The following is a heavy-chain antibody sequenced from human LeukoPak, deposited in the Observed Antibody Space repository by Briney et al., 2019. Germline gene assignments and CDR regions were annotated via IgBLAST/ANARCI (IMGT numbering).Heavy chain of an antibody. Sequence: SETLSLTCTVSGGSISSSSYYWGWIRQPPGTGLEWIGYIYYSGSTNYNPSLKSRVTISVDTSKNQFSLKLSSVTAADTAVYYCARVYYYDSSGYWVYYFDYWGQGTLVTVSS. CDR2: IYYSGST. V-gene: IGHV4-61*05. CDR3: ARVYYYDSSGYWVYYFDY. CDR1: GGSISSSSYY. J-gene: IGHJ4*02. D-gene: IGHD3-22*01.